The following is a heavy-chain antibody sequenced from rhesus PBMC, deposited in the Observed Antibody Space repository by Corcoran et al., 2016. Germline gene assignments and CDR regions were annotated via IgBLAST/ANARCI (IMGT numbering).Heavy chain of an antibody. V-gene: IGHV3S5*01. D-gene: IGHD6-13*01. CDR3: AKDGLIAADY. CDR1: GFTFSSYE. Sequence: EVQLVETGGGLVQPGGSLKLSCAASGFTFSSYEMSWVRQAPGKGLEWVSTINSGGGSTDYADSVKGRFTISRDNSKNTLSLQMNSLRAEDTAVYYCAKDGLIAADYWGQGVLVTVSS. CDR2: INSGGGST. J-gene: IGHJ4*01.